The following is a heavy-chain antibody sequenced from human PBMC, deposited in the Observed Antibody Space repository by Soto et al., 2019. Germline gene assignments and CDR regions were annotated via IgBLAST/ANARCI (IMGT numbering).Heavy chain of an antibody. CDR3: ARGAIAAAGSHDY. CDR2: IRQDGTEK. D-gene: IGHD6-13*01. J-gene: IGHJ4*02. V-gene: IGHV3-7*01. Sequence: PGGSLRLSCAASGFTLSTYWMNWVRQAPGKGLEWVANIRQDGTEKYYVDSVKGRFTISRDSAKNSLYLQMDSLRVEDTALYYCARGAIAAAGSHDYWGQGALVTVSS. CDR1: GFTLSTYW.